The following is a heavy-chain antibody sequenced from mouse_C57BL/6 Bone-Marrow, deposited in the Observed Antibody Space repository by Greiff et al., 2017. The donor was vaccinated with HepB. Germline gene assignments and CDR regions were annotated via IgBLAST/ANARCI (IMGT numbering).Heavy chain of an antibody. V-gene: IGHV2-2*01. CDR2: IWSGGST. CDR1: GFSLTSYG. Sequence: VQGVESGPGLVQPSQSLSITCTVSGFSLTSYGVHWVRQSPGKGLEWLGVIWSGGSTDYNAAFISRLSISKDNSKSQVFFKMNSLQADDTAIYYCARPYYDYDGDYFDYWGQGTTLTVSS. CDR3: ARPYYDYDGDYFDY. J-gene: IGHJ2*01. D-gene: IGHD2-4*01.